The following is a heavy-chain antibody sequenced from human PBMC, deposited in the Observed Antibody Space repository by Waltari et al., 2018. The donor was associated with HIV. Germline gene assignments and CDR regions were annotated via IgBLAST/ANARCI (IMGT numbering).Heavy chain of an antibody. D-gene: IGHD3-22*01. J-gene: IGHJ6*02. CDR3: ARTYYYDSSGFLYGMDV. V-gene: IGHV1-69*02. Sequence: QVQLVQSGAEVKKPGSSVKVSCKASGGTFSSYTISWVRQAPGQGLEWMGRIIPILGIANYAQKFQGRVTITADKSTSTAYMELSSLRSEDTAVYYCARTYYYDSSGFLYGMDVWGQGTTVTVSS. CDR1: GGTFSSYT. CDR2: IIPILGIA.